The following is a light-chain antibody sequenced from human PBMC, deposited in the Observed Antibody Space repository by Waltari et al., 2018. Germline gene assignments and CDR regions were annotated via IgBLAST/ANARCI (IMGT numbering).Light chain of an antibody. J-gene: IGLJ1*01. CDR3: QSADSSGSYEV. Sequence: SYELTQPPSVSVSPGQTARITCSGNALPNQYGNWYQQKPGQAPVVVIYKDNKRPSGIPERFSGSSSGKTVTLTISGVQAEDEADYYCQSADSSGSYEVFGTGTKVSVL. V-gene: IGLV3-25*03. CDR1: ALPNQY. CDR2: KDN.